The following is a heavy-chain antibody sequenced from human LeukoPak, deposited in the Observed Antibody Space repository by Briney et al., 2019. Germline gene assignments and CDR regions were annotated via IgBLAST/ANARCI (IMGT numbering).Heavy chain of an antibody. CDR2: IYYSGST. V-gene: IGHV4-59*01. CDR3: ARVFGTGYFYY. Sequence: SLTCXXXGGSXXXYYWSWIRQPPGKGLEWIGYIYYSGSTNYNPSLKSRVTISVDTSKNQFSLKLSSVTAADTAVYYCARVFGTGYFYYWGQGTLVTVSS. D-gene: IGHD3/OR15-3a*01. J-gene: IGHJ4*02. CDR1: GGSXXXYY.